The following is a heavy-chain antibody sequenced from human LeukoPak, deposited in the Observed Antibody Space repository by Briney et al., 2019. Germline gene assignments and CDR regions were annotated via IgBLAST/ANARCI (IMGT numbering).Heavy chain of an antibody. Sequence: PSETLSLTCTVSGGSISRNTYYWSWIRQPPGKGLEWIGEINHSGSTNYNPSLKSRVTISVDTSKNQFSLKLSSVTAADTAVYYCARAPRRDVWGQGTTVTVSS. CDR1: GGSISRNTYY. J-gene: IGHJ6*02. CDR3: ARAPRRDV. V-gene: IGHV4-39*07. CDR2: INHSGST.